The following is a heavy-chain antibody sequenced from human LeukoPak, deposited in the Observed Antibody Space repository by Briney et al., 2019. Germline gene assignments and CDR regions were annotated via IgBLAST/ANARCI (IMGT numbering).Heavy chain of an antibody. CDR1: EFAFSRNN. CDR2: ISYDGSDK. V-gene: IGHV3-30*02. D-gene: IGHD2-21*02. J-gene: IGHJ4*02. Sequence: GGPLRLSCAASEFAFSRNNMHWVRQAPGKGLEWVSFISYDGSDKNYAESVKGRSTISRDNSKNTLFLQMNSLGAGDTALYYCAKDQGGGHCSFDYWGQGTLVTVSS. CDR3: AKDQGGGHCSFDY.